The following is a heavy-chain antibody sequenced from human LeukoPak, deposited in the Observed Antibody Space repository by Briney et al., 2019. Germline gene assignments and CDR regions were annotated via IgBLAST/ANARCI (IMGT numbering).Heavy chain of an antibody. Sequence: SETLSLTCTVSGGSISSGSYYWSWIRQPPGKGLEWIGYIYYSGSTDYNPSLKSRVTISVDTSKNQFSLKLSSVTAADTAVYYCARGKSKFDYWGQGTLVTVPS. J-gene: IGHJ4*02. CDR2: IYYSGST. CDR3: ARGKSKFDY. CDR1: GGSISSGSYY. V-gene: IGHV4-30-4*01.